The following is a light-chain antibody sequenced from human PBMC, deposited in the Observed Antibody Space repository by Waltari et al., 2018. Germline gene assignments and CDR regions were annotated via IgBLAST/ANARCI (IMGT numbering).Light chain of an antibody. Sequence: QSALTQPASVSGSPGQSITISCTGTSSDVGGYNSVSWYQQHPGKAPKPMIYDVTKRPSGVSARFSGSKSGNTASLTISGLQAEDEADYYCNSYTSSSTLWVFGGGTKLTVL. CDR3: NSYTSSSTLWV. CDR1: SSDVGGYNS. CDR2: DVT. J-gene: IGLJ3*02. V-gene: IGLV2-14*01.